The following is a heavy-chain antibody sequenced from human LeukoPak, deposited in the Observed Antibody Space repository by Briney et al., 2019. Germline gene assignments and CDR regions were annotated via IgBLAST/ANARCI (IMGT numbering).Heavy chain of an antibody. CDR2: IYSSGST. J-gene: IGHJ5*02. CDR3: ARGFLEWLPISWFDP. Sequence: SETLSITRTVPGGSISSHYWSWIRQPPGKGLEWIGYIYSSGSTKYNPSLKSRVTISGDTSKNQLSLKLSSLTAADTAVYYCARGFLEWLPISWFDPWGQGTLVTVSS. D-gene: IGHD3-3*01. V-gene: IGHV4-59*11. CDR1: GGSISSHY.